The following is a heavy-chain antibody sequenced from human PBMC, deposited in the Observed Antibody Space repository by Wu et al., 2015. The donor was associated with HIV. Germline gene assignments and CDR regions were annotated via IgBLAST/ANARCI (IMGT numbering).Heavy chain of an antibody. CDR2: MNPNSGST. CDR3: ARGPVGVSVSGTFRF. D-gene: IGHD2-8*01. CDR1: GGTFSSHP. J-gene: IGHJ4*02. Sequence: HVQLVQSGTEVKKPGSSVKISCKAYGGNPGGTFSSHPISWVRQAPGQGLEWMGWMNPNSGSTAYAQKFQGKVFMTRNSSISTAYMEMTSLRSEDTAVYYCARGPVGVSVSGTFRFWGQGTLVTVSS. V-gene: IGHV1-8*01.